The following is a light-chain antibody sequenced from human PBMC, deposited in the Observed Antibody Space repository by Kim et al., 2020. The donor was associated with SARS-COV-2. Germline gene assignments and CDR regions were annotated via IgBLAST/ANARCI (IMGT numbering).Light chain of an antibody. Sequence: SPWESATLSCRASQSVSNHYLAWYQQKPGQAHRLLIYGSSTSATGIPDRFSGSGSGTDFTLTISRLEPEDFAVYYCLQYGGSPWTFGQGTKVDIK. CDR2: GSS. CDR3: LQYGGSPWT. V-gene: IGKV3-20*01. J-gene: IGKJ1*01. CDR1: QSVSNHY.